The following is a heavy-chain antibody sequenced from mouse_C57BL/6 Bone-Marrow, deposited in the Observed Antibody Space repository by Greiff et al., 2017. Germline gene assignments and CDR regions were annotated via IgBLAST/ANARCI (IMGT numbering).Heavy chain of an antibody. V-gene: IGHV1-55*01. D-gene: IGHD2-5*01. J-gene: IGHJ1*03. CDR1: GYTFTSYW. Sequence: QVQLQQSGAELVKPGASVKMSCKASGYTFTSYWITWVKQRPGQGLEWIGDIYPGSGSTNYNEKLKSKATLTVDTSSRTAYMQLSSLTSEDSAVYYCARPDYSNYWYFDVWGTGTTVTVSS. CDR2: IYPGSGST. CDR3: ARPDYSNYWYFDV.